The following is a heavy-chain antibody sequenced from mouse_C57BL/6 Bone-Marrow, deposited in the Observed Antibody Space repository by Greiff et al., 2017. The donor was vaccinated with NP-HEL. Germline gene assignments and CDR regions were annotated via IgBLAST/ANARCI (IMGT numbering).Heavy chain of an antibody. D-gene: IGHD1-1*01. Sequence: QVQLQQPGAELVMPGASVKLSCKASGYTFTSYWMHWVKQRPGQGLEWIGEIDPSDSYTNYNQKFKGKSTLTVDKSSSTAYLQLSSLTSEDSAVDYCASSSHYYGSSFAYWGQGTLVTVSA. CDR2: IDPSDSYT. V-gene: IGHV1-69*01. CDR3: ASSSHYYGSSFAY. CDR1: GYTFTSYW. J-gene: IGHJ3*01.